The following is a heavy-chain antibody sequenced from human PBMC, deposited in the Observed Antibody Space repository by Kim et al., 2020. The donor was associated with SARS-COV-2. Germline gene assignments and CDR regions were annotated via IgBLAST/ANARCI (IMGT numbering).Heavy chain of an antibody. J-gene: IGHJ5*02. D-gene: IGHD1-20*01. CDR3: AKDTITADKSNNWFYP. V-gene: IGHV3-30*18. Sequence: GGSLRLSCAASGFTFSSYGMHWVRQAPGKGLEWVAVISYDGSNKYYADSVKGRFTIYSDNSKNTLYLQMNSLRAADTAVYYCAKDTITADKSNNWFYPWGQGNLVPVSS. CDR2: ISYDGSNK. CDR1: GFTFSSYG.